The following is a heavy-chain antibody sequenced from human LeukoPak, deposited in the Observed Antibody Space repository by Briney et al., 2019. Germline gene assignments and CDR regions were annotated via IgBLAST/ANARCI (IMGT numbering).Heavy chain of an antibody. Sequence: GGSLRLSCAASGFTFTSYAMTWVRQAPGKGLEWVSSISGGGGSTYYADSVKGRFTIFRDNSKNTLYLQMNSLRAEDTAVYYCAREPPFTYYFDLWGQGTLVTVSS. D-gene: IGHD1-14*01. CDR3: AREPPFTYYFDL. CDR2: ISGGGGST. CDR1: GFTFTSYA. V-gene: IGHV3-23*01. J-gene: IGHJ4*02.